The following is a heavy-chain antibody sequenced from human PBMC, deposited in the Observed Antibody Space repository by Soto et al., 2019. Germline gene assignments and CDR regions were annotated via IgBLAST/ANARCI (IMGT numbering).Heavy chain of an antibody. D-gene: IGHD2-15*01. Sequence: ASVKVSCKASGYTFTSYDINWVRQATGQGLEWMGWMNPNSGNTGYAQKSQGRVTMTRNTSISTAYMELSSLRPEDTAVYYCARNVLDIVVVVADNWFDPWGQGTLVTVSS. CDR1: GYTFTSYD. V-gene: IGHV1-8*01. CDR2: MNPNSGNT. CDR3: ARNVLDIVVVVADNWFDP. J-gene: IGHJ5*02.